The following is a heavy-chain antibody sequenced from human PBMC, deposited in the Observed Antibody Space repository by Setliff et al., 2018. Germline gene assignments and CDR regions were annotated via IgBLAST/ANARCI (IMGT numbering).Heavy chain of an antibody. CDR2: IIHSGST. J-gene: IGHJ4*02. CDR1: GGSFSGYY. CDR3: ARSFSRCENFLLDY. Sequence: SETLSLTCAVYGGSFSGYYWRWIRQPPGKRLEWIGEIIHSGSTNYNPSLKSRVTISMDTSKNQFSLKVSSVTAADTAVYYCARSFSRCENFLLDYLGQEALVTVSS. D-gene: IGHD2-21*01. V-gene: IGHV4-34*12.